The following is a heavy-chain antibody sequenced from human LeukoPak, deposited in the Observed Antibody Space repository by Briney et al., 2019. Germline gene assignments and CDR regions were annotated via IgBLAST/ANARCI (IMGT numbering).Heavy chain of an antibody. V-gene: IGHV1-3*01. J-gene: IGHJ6*02. Sequence: ASVKVSCKASGYTFTSYAMHWVRQAPGQRLEWMGWINAGNGNTKYSQKFQGRVTITRDTSASTAYMELSSLRSEDTAVYYCARGPPTGPYYYYGMDVWGQGTTVTVSS. CDR1: GYTFTSYA. CDR3: ARGPPTGPYYYYGMDV. CDR2: INAGNGNT.